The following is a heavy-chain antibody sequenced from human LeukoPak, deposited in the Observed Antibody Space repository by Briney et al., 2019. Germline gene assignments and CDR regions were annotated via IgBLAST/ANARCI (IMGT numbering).Heavy chain of an antibody. CDR1: GFTFSSYA. V-gene: IGHV3-23*01. J-gene: IGHJ4*02. D-gene: IGHD6-13*01. CDR2: ISGSDGST. Sequence: GGSLRLSCAASGFTFSSYAMSWVRQAPGKGLEWVSGISGSDGSTNYADSVKGRFTISRENSKNTLYLQMNSLRAEDTAVYYCARDVVAAAGSFDYWGQGTQVTVSS. CDR3: ARDVVAAAGSFDY.